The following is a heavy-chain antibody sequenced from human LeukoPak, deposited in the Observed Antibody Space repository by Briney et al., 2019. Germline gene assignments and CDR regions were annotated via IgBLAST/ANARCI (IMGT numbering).Heavy chain of an antibody. Sequence: ASVKVSCKASRYTFTGYYIHWVRQAPGQGLEWMGWINPKSGGTNYAQKFQGRVTMTRDTSISTAYMELRRLRYDDTAVYYCARGGDYYDSSGYYDDAFDIWGQGTTVTVSS. D-gene: IGHD3-22*01. CDR1: RYTFTGYY. J-gene: IGHJ3*02. V-gene: IGHV1-2*02. CDR2: INPKSGGT. CDR3: ARGGDYYDSSGYYDDAFDI.